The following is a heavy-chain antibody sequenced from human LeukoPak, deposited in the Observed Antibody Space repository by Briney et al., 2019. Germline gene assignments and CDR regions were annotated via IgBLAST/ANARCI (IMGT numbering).Heavy chain of an antibody. D-gene: IGHD2-21*02. CDR1: GFIFSSYG. Sequence: GGSLRLSCAASGFIFSSYGMHWVRQAPGKGLEWVAVIWYDGSNKYYADSVKGRFTISRDNSKNTLYLQMNSLRAEDTAVYYCARDGPVVVTTIYYFDYWGQGTLVTVSS. J-gene: IGHJ4*02. CDR3: ARDGPVVVTTIYYFDY. CDR2: IWYDGSNK. V-gene: IGHV3-33*08.